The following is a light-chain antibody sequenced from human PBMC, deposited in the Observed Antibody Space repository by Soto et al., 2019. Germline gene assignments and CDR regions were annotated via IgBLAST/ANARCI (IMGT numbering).Light chain of an antibody. CDR3: SSYTTSSNYV. CDR1: SSDVGSYNF. Sequence: QSVLTQPASVSGSPGQSITIPCTGTSSDVGSYNFVSLYQQLPGKAPKLMIYEVSNRPSGVSNRFSGSKSGNTASLTISGLQAEDEADYYCSSYTTSSNYVFGSGTKVT. J-gene: IGLJ1*01. CDR2: EVS. V-gene: IGLV2-14*01.